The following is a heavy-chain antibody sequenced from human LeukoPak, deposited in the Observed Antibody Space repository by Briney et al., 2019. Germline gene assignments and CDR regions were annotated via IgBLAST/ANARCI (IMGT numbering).Heavy chain of an antibody. CDR1: GFTFSNYA. Sequence: GRSPRLSCAASGFTFSNYAIHWVRQAPGKGLEWVAVISYDGSNKYYADSVKGRFTISRDNPKNTLYLQMNSLRAEDTAVYYCARDSRSRVIPSAMAYYFDYWGQGTLVTVSS. CDR3: ARDSRSRVIPSAMAYYFDY. V-gene: IGHV3-30*04. D-gene: IGHD2-2*01. J-gene: IGHJ4*02. CDR2: ISYDGSNK.